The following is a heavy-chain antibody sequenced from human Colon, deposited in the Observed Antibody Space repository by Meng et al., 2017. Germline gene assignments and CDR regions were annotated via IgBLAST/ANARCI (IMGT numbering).Heavy chain of an antibody. V-gene: IGHV3-7*01. CDR2: IKQDGSVS. CDR3: ARESLDYYTLDY. CDR1: AFSFSDYW. J-gene: IGHJ4*02. Sequence: GESLKISCAASAFSFSDYWMTWIRQAPGKGLEWVANIKQDGSVSDYVDSVKGRFTMSRDNAKNTLYLQLNSLRAEDTAVYYCARESLDYYTLDYWGQGTLVTVSS. D-gene: IGHD1-26*01.